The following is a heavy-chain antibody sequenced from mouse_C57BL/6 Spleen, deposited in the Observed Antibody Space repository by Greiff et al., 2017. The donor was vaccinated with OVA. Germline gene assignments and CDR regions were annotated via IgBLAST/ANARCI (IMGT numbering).Heavy chain of an antibody. J-gene: IGHJ1*03. CDR3: ARRGNYGSSYVGYFDV. CDR2: ISDGGSYT. Sequence: EVKLMESGGGLVKPGGSLKLSCAASGFTFSSYAMSWVRQTPEKRLEWVATISDGGSYTYYPDNVKGRFTISRDNAKNNLYLQMSHLKSEDTAMYYCARRGNYGSSYVGYFDVWGTGTTVTVSS. CDR1: GFTFSSYA. V-gene: IGHV5-4*03. D-gene: IGHD1-1*01.